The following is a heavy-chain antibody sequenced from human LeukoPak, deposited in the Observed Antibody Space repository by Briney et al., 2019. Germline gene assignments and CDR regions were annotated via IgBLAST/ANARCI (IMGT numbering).Heavy chain of an antibody. V-gene: IGHV1-18*04. CDR1: GYTFISYG. Sequence: ASVKVSCKASGYTFISYGINWVRQAPGQGLEWMAYMSPHKDRSYYSQNFQGRVAMTTDTSTTTAYMEVSSLRSDDTAIYYCARVRGAGYMDVWGNGTTVIISS. CDR3: ARVRGAGYMDV. J-gene: IGHJ6*03. D-gene: IGHD3-16*01. CDR2: MSPHKDRS.